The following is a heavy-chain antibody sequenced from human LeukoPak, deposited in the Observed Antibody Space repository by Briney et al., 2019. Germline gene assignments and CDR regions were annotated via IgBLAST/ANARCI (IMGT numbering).Heavy chain of an antibody. CDR1: GYTFTGYY. D-gene: IGHD5-12*01. J-gene: IGHJ4*02. Sequence: GASVNVSCKASGYTFTGYYMHWVRQAPGQRREWMGGINPKSGGTNYAQKFQGRVTMTRDTSISTAYMELSSLRSDDTAVYYCARDLGVATIRDYFDHWGQGTLVTVSS. V-gene: IGHV1-2*02. CDR2: INPKSGGT. CDR3: ARDLGVATIRDYFDH.